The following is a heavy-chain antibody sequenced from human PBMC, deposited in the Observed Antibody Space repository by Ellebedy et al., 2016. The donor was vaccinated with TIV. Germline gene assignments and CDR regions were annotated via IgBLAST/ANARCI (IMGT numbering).Heavy chain of an antibody. J-gene: IGHJ4*02. CDR2: TRNKANSYTT. V-gene: IGHV3-72*01. CDR1: GFTFSDHY. Sequence: GGSLRLSCAASGFTFSDHYMDWVRQAPGKGLEWVGRTRNKANSYTTEYAASVKGRFTISRDDSQNSLYLQMNSLKTEDTAVYYCARVIVVRGIPYEDYWGQGTLVTVSS. D-gene: IGHD3-10*01. CDR3: ARVIVVRGIPYEDY.